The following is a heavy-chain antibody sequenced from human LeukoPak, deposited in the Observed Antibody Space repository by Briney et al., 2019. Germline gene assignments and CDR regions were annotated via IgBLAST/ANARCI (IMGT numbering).Heavy chain of an antibody. J-gene: IGHJ6*02. CDR3: ARGITMVRGIYYYYGMDV. Sequence: ASVKVSCKASGYTFTSYGISWVRQAPGQGLAWMGWISAYNGNTNYAQKLQGRVTMTTDTSTSTAYMELRSLRSDDTAVYYCARGITMVRGIYYYYGMDVWGQGTTVTVSS. CDR1: GYTFTSYG. CDR2: ISAYNGNT. V-gene: IGHV1-18*01. D-gene: IGHD3-10*01.